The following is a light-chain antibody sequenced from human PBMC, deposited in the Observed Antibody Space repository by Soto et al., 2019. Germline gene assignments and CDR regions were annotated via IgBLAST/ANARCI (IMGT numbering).Light chain of an antibody. CDR3: QSYDSSLSALYV. Sequence: QSVLTQPPSVSGAPGQRVTISCTGSRSNIGAGYEVHWYQQLPGTAPKLLIYGNNNRPSGVPDRFSGSKSGTSASLAITGLQAEVEADYYCQSYDSSLSALYVFGTGTKVTVL. V-gene: IGLV1-40*01. J-gene: IGLJ1*01. CDR1: RSNIGAGYE. CDR2: GNN.